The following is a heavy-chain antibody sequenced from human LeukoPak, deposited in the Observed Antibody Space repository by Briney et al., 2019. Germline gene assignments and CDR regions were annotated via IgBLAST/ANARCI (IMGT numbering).Heavy chain of an antibody. CDR3: ARGPSQLGYCSSTSCYPSDYYYYGMDV. CDR2: IYTSGST. V-gene: IGHV4-4*07. D-gene: IGHD2-2*01. Sequence: PSETLSLTCTVSGGSISSYYWSWIRQPAGKGLEWIGRIYTSGSTNYNPSLKSRVTMSVDTSKNQFSLKLSSVTAADTAVYYCARGPSQLGYCSSTSCYPSDYYYYGMDVWGQGTTVTVSS. CDR1: GGSISSYY. J-gene: IGHJ6*02.